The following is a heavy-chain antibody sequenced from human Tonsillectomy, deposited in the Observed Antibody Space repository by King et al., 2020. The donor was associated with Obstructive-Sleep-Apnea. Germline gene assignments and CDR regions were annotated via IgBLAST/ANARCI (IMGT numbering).Heavy chain of an antibody. V-gene: IGHV3-30*04. CDR2: ISKDGTNK. Sequence: QLVQSGGGVVQPGKSLRLSCAASGFTFINYALHWVRQAPGKGLEWVAGISKDGTNKEYTDSVKGRFSISRDNLKKTLYLQMNSLRDEDTALYYCARVRVAQGDLPLWGRGTLVTVSS. CDR1: GFTFINYA. CDR3: ARVRVAQGDLPL. D-gene: IGHD2-21*02. J-gene: IGHJ2*01.